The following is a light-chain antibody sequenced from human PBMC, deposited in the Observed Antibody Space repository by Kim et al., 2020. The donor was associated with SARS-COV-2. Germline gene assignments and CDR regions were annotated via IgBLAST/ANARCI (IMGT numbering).Light chain of an antibody. CDR1: QGISNY. Sequence: DIQMPQSPSSLSASVGDRVTITCRASQGISNYLAWYQQKPGKVPKLLIYAASTLQSGVPSRFSGSGSGTDFPLTISSLQPEDVATYYCQKYNSAAYTFGQGPKLEI. CDR2: AAS. V-gene: IGKV1-27*01. J-gene: IGKJ2*01. CDR3: QKYNSAAYT.